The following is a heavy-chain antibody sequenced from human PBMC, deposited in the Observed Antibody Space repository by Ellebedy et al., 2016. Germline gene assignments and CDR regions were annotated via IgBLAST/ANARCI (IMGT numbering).Heavy chain of an antibody. CDR1: GYTFTSYY. Sequence: ASVKVSCXASGYTFTSYYMHWVRQAPGQGLEWMGIINPSGGSTSYAQKFQGRVTMTRDTSTSTVYMELSSLRSEDTAVYYCARELLLNAFDIWGQGTMVTVSS. V-gene: IGHV1-46*01. CDR2: INPSGGST. CDR3: ARELLLNAFDI. J-gene: IGHJ3*02.